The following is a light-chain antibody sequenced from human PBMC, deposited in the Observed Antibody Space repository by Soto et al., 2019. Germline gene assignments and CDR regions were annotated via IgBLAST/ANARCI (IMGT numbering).Light chain of an antibody. J-gene: IGKJ1*01. V-gene: IGKV3-15*01. CDR2: DAS. CDR1: HFISTN. CDR3: RQYDGWPPWT. Sequence: EIVMTQSPATLSVSPGERATLSCRASHFISTNFAWYQQKPGQAPRLLIYDASTRATGIPARLGGSGSATEFTLTITSRQAEDYAVYYCRQYDGWPPWTFGQGTKVDFK.